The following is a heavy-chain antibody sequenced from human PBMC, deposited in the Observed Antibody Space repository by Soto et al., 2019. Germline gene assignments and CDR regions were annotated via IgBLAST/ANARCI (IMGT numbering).Heavy chain of an antibody. D-gene: IGHD2-15*01. CDR1: GGTFSSYA. CDR3: AMRLLLHGWFDP. J-gene: IGHJ5*02. CDR2: IIPIFGTA. V-gene: IGHV1-69*01. Sequence: QVQLVQSGAEVKKPGSSVKVSCKASGGTFSSYAISWVRQAPGQGLEWMGGIIPIFGTANYAQKFQGRVTITADESTSTADMELSSLISEDTAVYYCAMRLLLHGWFDPWGQGTLVTVSS.